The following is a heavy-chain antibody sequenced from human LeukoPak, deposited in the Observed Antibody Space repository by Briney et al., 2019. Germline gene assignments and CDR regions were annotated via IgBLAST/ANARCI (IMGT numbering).Heavy chain of an antibody. CDR1: GYTFTGYY. V-gene: IGHV1-2*02. CDR2: INPNSGGT. CDR3: ARDLDYYDSSGPGSDY. J-gene: IGHJ4*02. D-gene: IGHD3-22*01. Sequence: ASVKVSCKASGYTFTGYYMHWVRQAPGQGLEWMGWINPNSGGTNYAQKFQGRVTMTRDTSISTAYMELSRLRSDDTAVYYCARDLDYYDSSGPGSDYWGQGTLVTVSP.